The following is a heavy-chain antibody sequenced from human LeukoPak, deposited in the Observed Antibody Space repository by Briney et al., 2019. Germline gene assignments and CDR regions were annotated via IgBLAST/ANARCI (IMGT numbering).Heavy chain of an antibody. CDR3: ARVPPPGATAFGVVDS. V-gene: IGHV4-34*01. D-gene: IGHD3-16*01. CDR1: GGSFSDYF. Sequence: PSETLSLTGAVYGGSFSDYFWTWIRQSPGKGLEWIGEINHIGNTNYNPSLKSRVTLSVDTSKNQFSLKLNTVTAADSAMYYCARVPPPGATAFGVVDSWGQGTLLTVSS. J-gene: IGHJ5*02. CDR2: INHIGNT.